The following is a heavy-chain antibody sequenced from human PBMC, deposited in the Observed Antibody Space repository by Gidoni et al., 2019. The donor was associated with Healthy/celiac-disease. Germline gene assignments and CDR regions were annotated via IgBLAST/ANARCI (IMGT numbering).Heavy chain of an antibody. V-gene: IGHV4-59*01. CDR1: GGSIRSYY. J-gene: IGHJ4*02. CDR3: ARSGRGDFWSGYYTLFDY. Sequence: QVQLQESGPGLVKPSETLSLTCTVPGGSIRSYYWSWIRQPPGKGLEWIGYIYYSGSTNYNPYLKSRVTISVDTSKNQFSLKLSSVTAADTAVYYCARSGRGDFWSGYYTLFDYWGQGTLVTVSS. CDR2: IYYSGST. D-gene: IGHD3-3*01.